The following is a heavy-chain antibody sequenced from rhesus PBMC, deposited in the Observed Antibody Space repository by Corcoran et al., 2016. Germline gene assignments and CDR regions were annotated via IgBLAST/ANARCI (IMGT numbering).Heavy chain of an antibody. CDR2: ISGSSGST. Sequence: QVQLQQSGPGLVKPSETLSLTCAGSGGPFRGSYWGWIRQPPGKGLEWIGYISGSSGSTDYNPSLKSRVTISTDTSKNQFSLKLSSVTAADTAVYYCAREYSSGWYAIDYWGQGVLVTVSS. D-gene: IGHD6-31*01. J-gene: IGHJ4*01. V-gene: IGHV4-165*01. CDR3: AREYSSGWYAIDY. CDR1: GGPFRGSY.